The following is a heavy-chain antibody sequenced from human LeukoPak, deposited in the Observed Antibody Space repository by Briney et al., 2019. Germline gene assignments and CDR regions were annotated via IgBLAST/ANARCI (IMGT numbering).Heavy chain of an antibody. CDR2: ISSSGGTI. CDR1: GFTFSDYY. J-gene: IGHJ4*02. V-gene: IGHV3-11*04. CDR3: ARGVPYASWSGPHYSDY. Sequence: GGSLRLSCAASGFTFSDYYINWIRQAPGKGLEWVSYISSSGGTIYYADSVKGRFTISRDNPKNSLYLQMNSLRAEDTAVYCARGVPYASWSGPHYSDYWGQGTLVTVSS. D-gene: IGHD3-3*01.